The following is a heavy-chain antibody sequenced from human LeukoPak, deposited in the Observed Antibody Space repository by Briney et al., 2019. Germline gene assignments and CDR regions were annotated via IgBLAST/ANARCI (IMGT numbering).Heavy chain of an antibody. CDR1: GYTFTSYG. J-gene: IGHJ5*02. CDR3: ARDAVLRYFDWSDARNWFDP. V-gene: IGHV1-18*01. Sequence: GASVKVSCKASGYTFTSYGISWVRQAPGQGLEWMGWISAYNGNTNYAQKLQGRVTMTTDTSTSTAYMELRSLRSDDTAVHYCARDAVLRYFDWSDARNWFDPWGQGTLVTVSS. CDR2: ISAYNGNT. D-gene: IGHD3-9*01.